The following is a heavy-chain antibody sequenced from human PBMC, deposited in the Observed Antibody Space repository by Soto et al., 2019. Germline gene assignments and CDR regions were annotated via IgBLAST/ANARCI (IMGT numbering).Heavy chain of an antibody. V-gene: IGHV4-59*01. CDR3: ARAPLYYDILTGLFGGYFDY. D-gene: IGHD3-9*01. CDR1: GGSISSYY. CDR2: IYYSGST. Sequence: PSETLSLTCTVSGGSISSYYWSWIRQPPGKGLEWIGYIYYSGSTNYNPSLKSRVTISVDTSKNQFSLKLSSVTAADTAVYYCARAPLYYDILTGLFGGYFDYWGQGTLVTVSS. J-gene: IGHJ4*02.